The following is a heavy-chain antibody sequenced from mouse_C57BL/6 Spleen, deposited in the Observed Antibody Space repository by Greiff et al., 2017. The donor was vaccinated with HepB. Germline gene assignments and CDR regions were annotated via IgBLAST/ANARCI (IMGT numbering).Heavy chain of an antibody. CDR1: GYTFTSYW. J-gene: IGHJ4*01. D-gene: IGHD2-5*01. CDR3: ARYSNYVWYYAMDY. Sequence: VQLQQPGAELVMPGASVKLSCKASGYTFTSYWMHWVKQRPGQGLEWIGEIDPSDSYTNYNQKFKGKSTLTVDKSSSTAYMQLSSLTSEDSAVYYCARYSNYVWYYAMDYWGQGTSVTVSS. CDR2: IDPSDSYT. V-gene: IGHV1-69*01.